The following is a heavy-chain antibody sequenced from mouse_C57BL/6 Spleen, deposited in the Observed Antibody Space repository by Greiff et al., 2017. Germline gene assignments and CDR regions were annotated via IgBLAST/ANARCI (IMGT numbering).Heavy chain of an antibody. D-gene: IGHD3-2*02. J-gene: IGHJ2*01. CDR3: ARSWRQLRLLAY. CDR2: FDPSDSYT. Sequence: VKLQQPGAELVMPGASVKLSCKASGYTFTSYWMHWVKQRPGQGLEWIGEFDPSDSYTNYNQKFKGKSTLTVNKSSSTAYMQLSSLTSEDSAVYYCARSWRQLRLLAYWGQGTTLTVSS. V-gene: IGHV1-69*01. CDR1: GYTFTSYW.